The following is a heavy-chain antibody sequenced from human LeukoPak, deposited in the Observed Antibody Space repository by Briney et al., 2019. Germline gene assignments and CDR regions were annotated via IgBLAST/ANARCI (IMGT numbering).Heavy chain of an antibody. J-gene: IGHJ3*02. CDR3: ARRNDFGI. V-gene: IGHV4-59*08. CDR2: IYYSGST. Sequence: SETLSLTCTVSGGSISGDHWNWIRQPPGKGLEWIGYIYYSGSTNYDPSLKSRVTISIDTSKNQFSLKLTSVTAADTAVYYCARRNDFGIWGQGTMVTVSS. CDR1: GGSISGDH.